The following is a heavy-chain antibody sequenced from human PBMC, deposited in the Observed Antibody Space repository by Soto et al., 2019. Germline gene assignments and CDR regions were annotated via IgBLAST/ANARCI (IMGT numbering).Heavy chain of an antibody. CDR1: GGTFSSYA. D-gene: IGHD3-10*01. V-gene: IGHV1-69*01. J-gene: IGHJ6*02. CDR3: ASPDKRITMVRGVIGYYYYGMDV. CDR2: IIPIFGTA. Sequence: QVQLVQSGAEVKKPGSSVKVSCKASGGTFSSYAISWVRQAPGQGLEWMGGIIPIFGTANYAQKCQGRVTITADESTSTAYMELSSLRAEDTAVYYCASPDKRITMVRGVIGYYYYGMDVWGQGTTVTVSS.